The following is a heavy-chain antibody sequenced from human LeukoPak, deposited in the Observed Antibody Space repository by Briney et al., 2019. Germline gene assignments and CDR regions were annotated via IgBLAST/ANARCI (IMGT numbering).Heavy chain of an antibody. CDR3: ARASETAMITL. J-gene: IGHJ4*02. D-gene: IGHD5-18*01. V-gene: IGHV4-61*02. Sequence: PSQTLSLTCTVSGVSITSGTYYWTWIRQPAGKGLEWIGRIYSTGRVNYNPSLKSRVTMLLDTSKNHISLKLTSVTAADTAIYFCARASETAMITLWGQGTLVTVSS. CDR2: IYSTGRV. CDR1: GVSITSGTYY.